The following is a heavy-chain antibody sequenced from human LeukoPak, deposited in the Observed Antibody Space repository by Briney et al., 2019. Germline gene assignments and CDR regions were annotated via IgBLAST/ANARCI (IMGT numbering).Heavy chain of an antibody. CDR3: ARDLPVGATDY. CDR1: GFTFSSYA. CDR2: ISHDGRK. D-gene: IGHD1-26*01. Sequence: PGRSLRLSCAASGFTFSSYAIHWVRQAPGKGLEWVAVISHDGRKYYADSVKGRFTISRDNSKNTVYLQMNSLRAEDTAVYYCARDLPVGATDYWGQGTLVTVSS. V-gene: IGHV3-30*14. J-gene: IGHJ4*02.